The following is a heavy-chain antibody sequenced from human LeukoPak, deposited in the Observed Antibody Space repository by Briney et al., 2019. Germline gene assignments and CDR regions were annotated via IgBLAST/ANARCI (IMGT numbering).Heavy chain of an antibody. D-gene: IGHD3-22*01. J-gene: IGHJ6*02. V-gene: IGHV1-18*01. CDR1: GYTFTSYG. CDR3: ARGSFSSGYYNYYYYYGMDV. Sequence: ASVKVSCKASGYTFTSYGISWVRQAPGQGLEWVGWISAYNGNTNYAQKLQGRVTMTTDTSTSTAYMELRSLRSDDTAVYYCARGSFSSGYYNYYYYYGMDVWGQGTTVTVSS. CDR2: ISAYNGNT.